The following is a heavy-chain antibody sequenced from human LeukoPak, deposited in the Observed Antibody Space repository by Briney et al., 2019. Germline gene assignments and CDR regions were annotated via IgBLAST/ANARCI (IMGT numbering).Heavy chain of an antibody. CDR2: ISYDGSNK. CDR3: ARDSATQPRDIVVVPAAMHYYYYYGMDV. CDR1: GFTFSSYA. V-gene: IGHV3-30*04. D-gene: IGHD2-2*01. Sequence: GGSLRLSCAASGFTFSSYAMHWARQAPGKGLEWVAVISYDGSNKYYADSVKGRFTISRDNSKNTLYLQMNSLRAEDTAVYYCARDSATQPRDIVVVPAAMHYYYYYGMDVWGKGTTVTVSS. J-gene: IGHJ6*04.